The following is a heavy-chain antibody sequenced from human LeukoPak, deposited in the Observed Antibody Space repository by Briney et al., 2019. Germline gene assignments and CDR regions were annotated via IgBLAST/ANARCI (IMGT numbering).Heavy chain of an antibody. V-gene: IGHV1-8*02. CDR2: INPNSGNT. CDR3: ARVGYYYDGTDY. CDR1: GYTFTGYY. J-gene: IGHJ4*02. D-gene: IGHD3-22*01. Sequence: ASVKVSCKASGYTFTGYYMHWVRQAPGQGLEWMGRINPNSGNTGYAQKFQGRVTMTRNTSISTAYMELSSLRSEDTAVYYCARVGYYYDGTDYWGQGTLVTVSS.